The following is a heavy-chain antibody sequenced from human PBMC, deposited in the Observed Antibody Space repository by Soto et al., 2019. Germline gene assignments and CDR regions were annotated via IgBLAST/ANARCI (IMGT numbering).Heavy chain of an antibody. V-gene: IGHV3-23*01. CDR3: AKAGGYMYVGFDI. Sequence: EVQLLESGGALVQPGGSLRLSCAASGFTFSSYTMTWVRQAPGKGLEWVSGISVTGGRTYYADSVKGRFTISRDDSKNTLSLEINSLRGDDTAVYYCAKAGGYMYVGFDIWGQGTMVTVSS. D-gene: IGHD6-13*01. CDR1: GFTFSSYT. J-gene: IGHJ3*02. CDR2: ISVTGGRT.